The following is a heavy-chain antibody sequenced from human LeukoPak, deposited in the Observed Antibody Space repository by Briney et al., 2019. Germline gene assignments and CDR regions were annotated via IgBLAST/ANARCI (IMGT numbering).Heavy chain of an antibody. CDR3: AKTVFDYDFDH. CDR2: IVAIGTRT. CDR1: GFTFSSYA. D-gene: IGHD3-9*01. Sequence: LAGGSLRLSCAASGFTFSSYAMAWVRQPPGKGLEWVSTIVAIGTRTFYTDSVKGRFIISRDNSKNTLYVQMNSLRAADTAVYYCAKTVFDYDFDHWGQGTLVTVSS. V-gene: IGHV3-23*01. J-gene: IGHJ4*02.